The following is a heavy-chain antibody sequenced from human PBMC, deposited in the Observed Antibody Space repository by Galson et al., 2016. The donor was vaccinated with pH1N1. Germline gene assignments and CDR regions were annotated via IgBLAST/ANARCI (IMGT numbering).Heavy chain of an antibody. CDR1: GYTVTELS. D-gene: IGHD2-15*01. V-gene: IGHV1-2*02. CDR3: ARVTPTEPFDY. J-gene: IGHJ4*02. CDR2: IDLKSGNT. Sequence: SVKVSCKVSGYTVTELSMNWVRQAPGKGLEWMGWIDLKSGNTHYAQKFQGRVNVTRDTSISTAYMHLSGLTYDDAAVYYCARVTPTEPFDYWGQGALVTVSS.